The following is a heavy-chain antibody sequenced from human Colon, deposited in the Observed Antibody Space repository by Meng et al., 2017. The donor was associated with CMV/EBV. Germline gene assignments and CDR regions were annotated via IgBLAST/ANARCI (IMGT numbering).Heavy chain of an antibody. V-gene: IGHV1-69*04. CDR1: GGAFNNFA. Sequence: KVSCKCSGGAFNNFALAWLRQAPGQGLEWVGRIIPMLEKTDSAQSLKDRVTITADKSTTTTYMELRSLKSEDTAVYFCARDNNWFDPWGQGTLVTVSS. J-gene: IGHJ5*02. D-gene: IGHD2/OR15-2a*01. CDR3: ARDNNWFDP. CDR2: IIPMLEKT.